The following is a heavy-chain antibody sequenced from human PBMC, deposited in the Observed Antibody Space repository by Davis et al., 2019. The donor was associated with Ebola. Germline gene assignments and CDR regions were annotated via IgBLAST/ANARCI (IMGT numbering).Heavy chain of an antibody. J-gene: IGHJ5*02. CDR2: IYHRGST. V-gene: IGHV4-30-2*01. CDR1: GGSISSGGYS. CDR3: ARGYSYGSGWFDP. Sequence: SETLSLTCAVSGGSISSGGYSWSWIRQPPGKGLEWIGYIYHRGSTYYNPSLKSRVTISVDRSKNQFPLKLSSVTAADTAVYYCARGYSYGSGWFDPWGQGTLVTVSS. D-gene: IGHD5-18*01.